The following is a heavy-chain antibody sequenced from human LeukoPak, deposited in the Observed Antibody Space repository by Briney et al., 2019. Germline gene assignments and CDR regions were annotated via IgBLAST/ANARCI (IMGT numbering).Heavy chain of an antibody. CDR3: ATYYKRSWAGLFQH. D-gene: IGHD3-10*01. V-gene: IGHV4-61*01. CDR1: GGPVSSGSYY. CDR2: IYYSGSP. Sequence: PSETLSLTCTVSGGPVSSGSYYWSWIRQPPGKGLVWIGYIYYSGSPNYNPSLKSRVTTSVDTSKNQFRLKLISVTAAVTAVYYCATYYKRSWAGLFQHWGQGTLVTVSS. J-gene: IGHJ1*01.